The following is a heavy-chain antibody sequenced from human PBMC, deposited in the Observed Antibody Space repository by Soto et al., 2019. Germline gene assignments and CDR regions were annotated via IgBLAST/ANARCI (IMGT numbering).Heavy chain of an antibody. D-gene: IGHD2-15*01. CDR2: IFPGDFDT. CDR1: GYSFTSQW. J-gene: IGHJ4*02. V-gene: IGHV5-51*01. Sequence: PGESVKISCKASGYSFTSQWIGWVRQVPGKGLEWIGIIFPGDFDTRYSPSFQGQVTISADKSINTAYLQWSSLRAEDTAVYYCAKDVGVVVESPYDYWGQGTLVTVSS. CDR3: AKDVGVVVESPYDY.